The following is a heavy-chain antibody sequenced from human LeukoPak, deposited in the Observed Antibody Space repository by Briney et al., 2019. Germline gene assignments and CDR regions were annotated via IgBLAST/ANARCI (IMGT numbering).Heavy chain of an antibody. D-gene: IGHD3-22*01. CDR2: ISGSGGST. J-gene: IGHJ4*02. CDR3: AKSPRSYYDSSGYYYFDY. V-gene: IGHV3-23*01. CDR1: GFTLSSYA. Sequence: GGSLRLSCAASGFTLSSYAMSWVRQAPGKGLEWVSVISGSGGSTYYADSVKGRFTISRDNSKNTLYLQMNSLRAEDTAVYYCAKSPRSYYDSSGYYYFDYWGQGTLVTVSS.